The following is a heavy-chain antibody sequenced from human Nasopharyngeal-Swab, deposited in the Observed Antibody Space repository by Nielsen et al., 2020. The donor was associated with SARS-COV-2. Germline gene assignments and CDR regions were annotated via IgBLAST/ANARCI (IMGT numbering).Heavy chain of an antibody. V-gene: IGHV3-23*01. CDR1: GFTFSSYA. J-gene: IGHJ3*02. CDR2: ISGSGGRT. Sequence: GGSLRLSCAASGFTFSSYAMSWVRQAPGKGLEWVSGISGSGGRTYYADPVKGRFTISRDNAKNSVFLQMNSLRSEDTAVYYCARESVVTGMDDAPDIWGRGTMVTVSS. D-gene: IGHD2-21*02. CDR3: ARESVVTGMDDAPDI.